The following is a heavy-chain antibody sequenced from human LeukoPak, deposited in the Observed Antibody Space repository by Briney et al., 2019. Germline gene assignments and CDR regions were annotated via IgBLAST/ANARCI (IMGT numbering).Heavy chain of an antibody. CDR1: GFTLRTYG. J-gene: IGHJ4*02. CDR2: IWFDGSDK. V-gene: IGHV3-30*02. CDR3: AKDHSTYDSSGYYSFDY. Sequence: PGGSLRLSCAASGFTLRTYGMHWVRQAPGKGLEWVAFIWFDGSDKLYADSVKGRFAISRDNSQNTLYLQTNSLRVEDTAVYYCAKDHSTYDSSGYYSFDYWGQGTLVTVSS. D-gene: IGHD3-22*01.